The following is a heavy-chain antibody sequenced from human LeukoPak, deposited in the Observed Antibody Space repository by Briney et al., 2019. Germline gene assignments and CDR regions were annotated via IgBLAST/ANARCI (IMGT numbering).Heavy chain of an antibody. J-gene: IGHJ4*02. CDR3: ARDGWYLDY. CDR1: AGSSGSGGYS. V-gene: IGHV4-30-2*01. CDR2: IYHSGST. Sequence: SETLSLTCTVSAGSSGSGGYSWSWIRQPPGKGLEWIGYIYHSGSTYYNPSLKSRVTISVDTSKNQFSLKLSSVTAADTAVYYCARDGWYLDYWGQGTLVTVSS. D-gene: IGHD6-19*01.